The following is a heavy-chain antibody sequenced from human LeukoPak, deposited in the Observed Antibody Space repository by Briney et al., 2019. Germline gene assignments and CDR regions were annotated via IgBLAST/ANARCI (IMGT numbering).Heavy chain of an antibody. D-gene: IGHD1-26*01. J-gene: IGHJ4*02. Sequence: GGSQRLSCAASGFTFSSYEMNWVRQAPGKGLEWVSYISSSGSTIYYADSVKGRFTISRDNAKNSLYLQMNSLRAEDTAVYYCARLRGLYSDTNRYQTALDCWGQGTLVTVSS. CDR1: GFTFSSYE. CDR3: ARLRGLYSDTNRYQTALDC. V-gene: IGHV3-48*03. CDR2: ISSSGSTI.